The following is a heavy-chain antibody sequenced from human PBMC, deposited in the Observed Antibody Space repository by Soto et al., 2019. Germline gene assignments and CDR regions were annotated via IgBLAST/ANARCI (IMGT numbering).Heavy chain of an antibody. CDR3: ARGDCVGGTCYSLAGSFYYYMDV. CDR2: INSDGSVA. CDR1: GFTFSNYW. Sequence: EVQLVESGGGLVQPGGSLRLSCAASGFTFSNYWMYWVRQAPGKGLEWVSRINSDGSVASHADSVRGRLTISRDNVKNAPYPHMDSLRAEDTAVYFCARGDCVGGTCYSLAGSFYYYMDVWGKGTKVTVFS. V-gene: IGHV3-74*02. D-gene: IGHD2-15*01. J-gene: IGHJ6*03.